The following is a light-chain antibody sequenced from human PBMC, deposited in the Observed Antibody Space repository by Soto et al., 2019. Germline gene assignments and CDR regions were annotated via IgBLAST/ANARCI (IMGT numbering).Light chain of an antibody. CDR1: QSISSW. CDR2: DAS. CDR3: QQYNSYSPG. V-gene: IGKV1-5*01. Sequence: DIQMTQSPSTLSASVGDRVTITCRASQSISSWLAWYQQKPGKAPKLLIYDASSLESGVPSRFSGSGSGTEFTLTISSLQPDDFATYYCQQYNSYSPGFGQGTKVDI. J-gene: IGKJ1*01.